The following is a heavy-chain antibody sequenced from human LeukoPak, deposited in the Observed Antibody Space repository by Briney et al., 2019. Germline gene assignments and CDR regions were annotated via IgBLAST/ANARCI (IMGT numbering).Heavy chain of an antibody. Sequence: PGGSLRLSCVASGFSFSNYWMTSARQIPGKGPEWGGSIKQNESVNYYADSVKGRCTISRENAKNYLYLQMNSLRADATARYYCAKWDIYSGFYYIDSWGQGTLATVSS. V-gene: IGHV3-7*01. CDR2: IKQNESVN. CDR3: AKWDIYSGFYYIDS. D-gene: IGHD1-26*01. CDR1: GFSFSNYW. J-gene: IGHJ4*02.